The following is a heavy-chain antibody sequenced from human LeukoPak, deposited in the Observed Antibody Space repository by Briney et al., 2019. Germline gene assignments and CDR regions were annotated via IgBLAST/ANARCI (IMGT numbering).Heavy chain of an antibody. CDR3: ARDRVGATNSHIYYFDY. Sequence: ASVKVSCKASGGTFSSYAISWVRQAPGQGLEWMGGIIPIFGTANYAQKFQGRVTITADESTSTAYMELSGLRSEDTAVYYCARDRVGATNSHIYYFDYWGQGTLVTVSS. CDR1: GGTFSSYA. V-gene: IGHV1-69*13. CDR2: IIPIFGTA. D-gene: IGHD1-26*01. J-gene: IGHJ4*02.